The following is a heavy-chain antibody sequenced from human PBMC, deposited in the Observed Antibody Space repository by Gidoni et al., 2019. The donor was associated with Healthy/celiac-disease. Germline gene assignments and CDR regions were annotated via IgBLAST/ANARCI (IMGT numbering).Heavy chain of an antibody. D-gene: IGHD4-17*01. Sequence: SGYTFTSYGISWVRQAPGQGLEWMGWISAYNGNTNYAQKLQGRVTMTTDTSTSTAYMELRSLRSDDTAVYYCARAPVTTDAWYFDLWGRGTLVTVSS. V-gene: IGHV1-18*01. CDR2: ISAYNGNT. J-gene: IGHJ2*01. CDR1: GYTFTSYG. CDR3: ARAPVTTDAWYFDL.